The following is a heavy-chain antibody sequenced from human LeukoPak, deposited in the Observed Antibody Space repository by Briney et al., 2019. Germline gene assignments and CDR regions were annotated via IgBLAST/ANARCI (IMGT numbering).Heavy chain of an antibody. CDR3: ATDPPGYSSSWSLRY. J-gene: IGHJ4*02. CDR1: GYTFTGYY. Sequence: ASVKVSCKASGYTFTGYYMHWVRQAPGQGLEWMGWINPNSGGTNYAQKFQGRVTMTRDTSISTAYMELSRLRSDDTAVYYCATDPPGYSSSWSLRYWGQGTLVTVSS. D-gene: IGHD6-13*01. V-gene: IGHV1-2*02. CDR2: INPNSGGT.